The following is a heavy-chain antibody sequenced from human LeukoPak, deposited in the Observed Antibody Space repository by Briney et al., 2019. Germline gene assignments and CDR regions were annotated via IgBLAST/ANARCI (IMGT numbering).Heavy chain of an antibody. Sequence: PGGSLRLSCAASGFTFSNAWMSWVRQAPGKGLEWVGRIKSKTDGGTTDYAAPVKGRFTISRDDSKNTLYLQMNSLKTEDTAVYYCTFRNWVRGVIITSYFDYWGQGTLVTVSS. CDR1: GFTFSNAW. V-gene: IGHV3-15*01. CDR3: TFRNWVRGVIITSYFDY. CDR2: IKSKTDGGTT. D-gene: IGHD3-10*01. J-gene: IGHJ4*02.